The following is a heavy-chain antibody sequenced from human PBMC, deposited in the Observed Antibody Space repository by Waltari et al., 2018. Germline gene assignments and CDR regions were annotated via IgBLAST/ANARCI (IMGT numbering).Heavy chain of an antibody. CDR1: GGYFSGSY. D-gene: IGHD3-10*01. CDR2: INHSRST. V-gene: IGHV4-34*01. CDR3: ARGLRWFGELLEGRYNWFDP. J-gene: IGHJ5*02. Sequence: QVQLQQWGAGLLKPSETLSLTSAVYGGYFSGSYWSWIRQPPATGLEWIGEINHSRSTNYNPSLKSRVTRSVDTSKNQFSLKLSAVTAADTAVYYCARGLRWFGELLEGRYNWFDPWGQGTLVTVSS.